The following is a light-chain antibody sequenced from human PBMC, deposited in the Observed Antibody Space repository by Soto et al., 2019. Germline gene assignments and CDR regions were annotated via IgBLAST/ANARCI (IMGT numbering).Light chain of an antibody. CDR3: QQYYNTPLT. CDR1: QSVLYCSNNRNY. V-gene: IGKV4-1*01. J-gene: IGKJ4*01. CDR2: WAS. Sequence: DIVMTQSPDSLAVSLGERVTINCKSSQSVLYCSNNRNYLAWFQQKPGQPPKLLIYWASTRESGVPDRFSGSGSGTDFTLTISGLQAEDVAVYYCQQYYNTPLTFGGGTKVDI.